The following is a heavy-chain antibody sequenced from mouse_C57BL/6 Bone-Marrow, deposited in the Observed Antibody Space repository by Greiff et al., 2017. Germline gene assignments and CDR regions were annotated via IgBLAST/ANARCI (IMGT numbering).Heavy chain of an antibody. D-gene: IGHD3-2*02. CDR2: IWWDDDK. Sequence: QVTLKVSGPGILQPSQTLSLTCSFSGFSLSTFGMGVGWIRQPSGKGLEWLAHIWWDDDKYYNPALKSRLTISKDTSKNQVFLKIANVDTADTATYYCARPKTAQATEHYAMDYWGQGTSVTVSS. V-gene: IGHV8-8*01. J-gene: IGHJ4*01. CDR3: ARPKTAQATEHYAMDY. CDR1: GFSLSTFGMG.